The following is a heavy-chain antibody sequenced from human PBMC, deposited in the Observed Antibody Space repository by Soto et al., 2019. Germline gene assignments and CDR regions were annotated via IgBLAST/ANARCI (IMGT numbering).Heavy chain of an antibody. CDR1: GGTFSSYA. J-gene: IGHJ6*02. CDR3: ARDLRAAGRPGMDV. Sequence: QVQLVQSGAEVKKPGSSVKVSCKAAGGTFSSYAISWVRQAPGQGREWMGGFIPIFGTANYAQNFQGRVTSTADESTSTAYMGLSSLRSEDTAVYYCARDLRAAGRPGMDVWGQGTTVTVSS. CDR2: FIPIFGTA. V-gene: IGHV1-69*01. D-gene: IGHD6-13*01.